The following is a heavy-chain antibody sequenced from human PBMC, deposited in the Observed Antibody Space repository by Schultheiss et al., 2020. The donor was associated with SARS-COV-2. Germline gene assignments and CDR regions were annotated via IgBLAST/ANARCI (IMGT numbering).Heavy chain of an antibody. D-gene: IGHD6-19*01. J-gene: IGHJ4*02. CDR3: TRESSWPLGIAVAAGANY. CDR1: GFTFGDYA. V-gene: IGHV3-49*04. CDR2: IRSKAYGGTT. Sequence: GGSLRLSCTASGFTFGDYAMSWVRQAPGKGLEWVGFIRSKAYGGTTEYAASVKGRFTISRDDSKSIAYLQMNSLKTEDTAVYYCTRESSWPLGIAVAAGANYWGQGTLVTVSS.